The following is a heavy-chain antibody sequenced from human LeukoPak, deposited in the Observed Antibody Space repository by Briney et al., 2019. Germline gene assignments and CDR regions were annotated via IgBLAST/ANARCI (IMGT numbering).Heavy chain of an antibody. Sequence: GGSLRLSCAASGFTFSSYAMHWVRQAPGKGLEWVAAISYDGSNKYYADSVKGRFTISRDNSKNTLYLQMNSLRAEDTAVYYCARDHYGDSSCFDYWGQGTLVTVSS. CDR2: ISYDGSNK. D-gene: IGHD6-13*01. CDR1: GFTFSSYA. J-gene: IGHJ4*02. V-gene: IGHV3-30-3*01. CDR3: ARDHYGDSSCFDY.